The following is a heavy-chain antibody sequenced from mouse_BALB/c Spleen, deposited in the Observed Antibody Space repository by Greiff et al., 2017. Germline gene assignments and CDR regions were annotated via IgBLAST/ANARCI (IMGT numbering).Heavy chain of an antibody. CDR3: ARRRDYDYDGEYYYAMDY. Sequence: EVKLVESGGGLVQPGGSRKLSCAASGFTFSSIGMHWVRQAPEKGLEWVAYISSGSSTIYYADTVKGRFTISRDNPKNTLFLQMTSLRSEDTAMYYCARRRDYDYDGEYYYAMDYWGQGTSVTVSS. CDR2: ISSGSSTI. CDR1: GFTFSSIG. J-gene: IGHJ4*01. D-gene: IGHD2-4*01. V-gene: IGHV5-17*02.